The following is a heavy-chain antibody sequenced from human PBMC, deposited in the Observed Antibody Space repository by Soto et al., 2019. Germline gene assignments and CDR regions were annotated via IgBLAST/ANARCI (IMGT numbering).Heavy chain of an antibody. CDR1: GGSISSRSYY. V-gene: IGHV4-39*01. Sequence: QLQLQESGPGLVKPSETLSLTCTVSGGSISSRSYYWGWIRQPPGKGLKWIGNIYYSGSTYYNPSLTSRVTISLDTSKNQFYLKLSSVTAADTAVYYCASSEFHWGQGTLVTVSS. J-gene: IGHJ4*02. D-gene: IGHD2-21*01. CDR2: IYYSGST. CDR3: ASSEFH.